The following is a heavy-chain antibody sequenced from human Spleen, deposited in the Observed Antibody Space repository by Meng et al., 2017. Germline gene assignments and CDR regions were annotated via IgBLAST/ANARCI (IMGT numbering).Heavy chain of an antibody. Sequence: KLLDSGPGLLKPSETRSLTGTVSVGSIISRNYCWGWIRQPPGKGLQFIGNIYSTGNTYYNPSLKSRFTLSVDTSKNQFSLRLSSVTAADTAVYYCARLDSGDFWSDSGTYALDVWGQGTTVTVSS. V-gene: IGHV4-39*01. D-gene: IGHD3-3*01. CDR1: VGSIISRNYC. CDR2: IYSTGNT. J-gene: IGHJ6*02. CDR3: ARLDSGDFWSDSGTYALDV.